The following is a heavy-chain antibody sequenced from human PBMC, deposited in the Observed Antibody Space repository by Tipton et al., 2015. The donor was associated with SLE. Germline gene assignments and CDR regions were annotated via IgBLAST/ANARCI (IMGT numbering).Heavy chain of an antibody. Sequence: TLSLTCDVYGGSFSGYYWTWIRQLPEKGLEWIGEINHSGSTNHNPSLKSRVTISVDTSKNQVSLKVSSVTAADTAVYYCARDQAAGHYFDYWGQGTLVTVSS. CDR2: INHSGST. V-gene: IGHV4-34*01. CDR1: GGSFSGYY. CDR3: ARDQAAGHYFDY. J-gene: IGHJ4*02. D-gene: IGHD6-13*01.